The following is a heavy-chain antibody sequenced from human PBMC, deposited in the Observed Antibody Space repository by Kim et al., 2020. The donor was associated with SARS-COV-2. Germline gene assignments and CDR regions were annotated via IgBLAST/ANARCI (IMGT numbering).Heavy chain of an antibody. J-gene: IGHJ4*02. Sequence: PSLKSLLTISVDTSKNQFSLKLSSVTAADTAVYDCARARGEQWLATYFDYWGQGTLLTVSS. D-gene: IGHD6-19*01. V-gene: IGHV4-31*01. CDR3: ARARGEQWLATYFDY.